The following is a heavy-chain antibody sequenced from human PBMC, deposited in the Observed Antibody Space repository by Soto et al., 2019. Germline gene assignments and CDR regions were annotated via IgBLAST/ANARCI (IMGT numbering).Heavy chain of an antibody. D-gene: IGHD2-8*01. J-gene: IGHJ4*02. CDR1: GFTFSSYG. CDR3: ARDFTSCTTGVCPTGDY. V-gene: IGHV3-21*01. CDR2: ISSSSSYI. Sequence: GGSLRLSCAASGFTFSSYGMNWVRQAPGKGLEWVSSISSSSSYIYYADSVKGRCTISRDNAKNSLYLQMNSLRAEDTAVYYCARDFTSCTTGVCPTGDYWGQGTLVTVSS.